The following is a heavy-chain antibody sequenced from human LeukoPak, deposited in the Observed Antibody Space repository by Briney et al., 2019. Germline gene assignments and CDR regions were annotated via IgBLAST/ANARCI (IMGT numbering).Heavy chain of an antibody. J-gene: IGHJ4*02. CDR2: INSDGSST. Sequence: PGGSLRLSCAASGFTFSSYWMRWVRQAPGKGLVWVSRINSDGSSTSYADSVKGRFTISRDNAKNTLYLQMNSLRAEDTAIYYCAKDRSIGTYYTFDHWGQGTLVTVSS. CDR3: AKDRSIGTYYTFDH. CDR1: GFTFSSYW. D-gene: IGHD1-26*01. V-gene: IGHV3-74*01.